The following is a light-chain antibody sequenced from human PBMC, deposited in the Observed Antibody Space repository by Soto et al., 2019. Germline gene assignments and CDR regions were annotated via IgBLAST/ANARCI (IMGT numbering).Light chain of an antibody. V-gene: IGKV1-33*01. Sequence: DIQMTQSPSSLSASVGDRVTITCQASQDISNYLNRYQQKPGKAPKLLIYDASNLETGVPSRFSGSGSGTDFTFTISSLQPEDIPTYYCQQYDNLPTFGQGTRLQIK. CDR3: QQYDNLPT. J-gene: IGKJ5*01. CDR2: DAS. CDR1: QDISNY.